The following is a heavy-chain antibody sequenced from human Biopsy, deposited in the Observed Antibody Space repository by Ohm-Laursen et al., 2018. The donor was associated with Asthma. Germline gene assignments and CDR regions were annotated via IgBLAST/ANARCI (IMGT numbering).Heavy chain of an antibody. CDR3: ARGDSSNWSHYYFDY. J-gene: IGHJ4*02. D-gene: IGHD3-22*01. CDR2: FYSGGTS. Sequence: GSLRLSCAATGFAVSRDHMFWVRQAPGKGLEGASVFYSGGTSHTADSVRGRFTISRDYSKNTLYLQMHSLRAEDTAVYYCARGDSSNWSHYYFDYWGQGTLVTVSS. V-gene: IGHV3-53*01. CDR1: GFAVSRDH.